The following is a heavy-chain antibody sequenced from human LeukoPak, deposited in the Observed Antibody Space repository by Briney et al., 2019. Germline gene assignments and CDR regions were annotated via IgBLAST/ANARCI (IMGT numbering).Heavy chain of an antibody. CDR1: GFTFSSYW. V-gene: IGHV3-74*01. J-gene: IGHJ5*02. D-gene: IGHD5-12*01. CDR2: IKSDGSWT. Sequence: GGSLRLSCAASGFTFSSYWMHWVRQAPGKGLMWVSRIKSDGSWTNYADSVRGRFTISRDNAKNTLFLQMVGLRAEDTAIYYCVRDGDAYDFDLWGQGILVTVSS. CDR3: VRDGDAYDFDL.